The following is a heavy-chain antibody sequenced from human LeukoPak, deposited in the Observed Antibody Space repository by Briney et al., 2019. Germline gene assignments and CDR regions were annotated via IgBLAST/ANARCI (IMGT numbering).Heavy chain of an antibody. CDR3: AKDSYDDYGDSFDP. Sequence: PGGSLRLSCAASEFTFSSYGMNWVRQAPGKGLEWVSAISGSGGSTYYADSVKGRFTISRDNSKNTLYLQMNSLRAEDTAVYYCAKDSYDDYGDSFDPWGQGTLVTVSS. V-gene: IGHV3-23*01. CDR1: EFTFSSYG. CDR2: ISGSGGST. D-gene: IGHD4-17*01. J-gene: IGHJ5*02.